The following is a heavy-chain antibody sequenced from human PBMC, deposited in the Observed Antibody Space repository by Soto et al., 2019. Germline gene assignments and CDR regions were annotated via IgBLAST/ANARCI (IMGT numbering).Heavy chain of an antibody. Sequence: EVQLLESGGGLVQPGGSLRLSCAASGFTFSSHWMHWVRQAPGKGLVWVSRINSDGGGTNYADSVQGRFTISRDNAKNTLYLQMNSLRAEDTAVYYCARARSYGSGSSLDYWGQGTLVTVSS. CDR2: INSDGGGT. V-gene: IGHV3-74*02. J-gene: IGHJ4*02. CDR3: ARARSYGSGSSLDY. D-gene: IGHD3-10*01. CDR1: GFTFSSHW.